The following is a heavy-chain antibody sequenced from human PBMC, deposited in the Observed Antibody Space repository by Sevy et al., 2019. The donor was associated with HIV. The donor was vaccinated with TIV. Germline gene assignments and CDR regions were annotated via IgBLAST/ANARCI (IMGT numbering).Heavy chain of an antibody. J-gene: IGHJ6*02. Sequence: GGSLRLSCAASGLTFDDYAMHWVRQAPGKGLEWVSGISWNSGSIGYADSVKGRFTISRDNAKNSLYLQMNSLRAEDTALYYCAKALVGATQSYYYYGMDVWGQGTTVTVSS. D-gene: IGHD1-26*01. CDR2: ISWNSGSI. V-gene: IGHV3-9*01. CDR3: AKALVGATQSYYYYGMDV. CDR1: GLTFDDYA.